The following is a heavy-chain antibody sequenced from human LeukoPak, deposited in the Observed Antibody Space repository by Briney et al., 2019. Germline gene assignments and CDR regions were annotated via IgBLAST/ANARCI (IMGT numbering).Heavy chain of an antibody. CDR3: AKGNILTGPPDS. CDR2: INWDGDII. CDR1: GFTFSSYG. J-gene: IGHJ4*02. D-gene: IGHD3-9*01. V-gene: IGHV3-43*01. Sequence: GRSLRLSCAASGFTFSSYGMHWVRQPPGKGLEWVSLINWDGDIIEYADSVKGRFTISRDNSKNSLFLQMNSLRTEDTALYYCAKGNILTGPPDSWGQGTLVTVSS.